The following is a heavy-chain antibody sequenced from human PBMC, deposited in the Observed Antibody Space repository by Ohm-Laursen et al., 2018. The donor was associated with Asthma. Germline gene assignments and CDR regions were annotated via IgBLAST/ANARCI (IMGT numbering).Heavy chain of an antibody. CDR2: GGSYYDGGLK. J-gene: IGHJ4*02. CDR1: GFTFRSYA. D-gene: IGHD3-3*01. Sequence: SSLRLSCAAAGFTFRSYAMHWVRQAPGKGLEWVAVGGSYYDGGLKYYADSVNGRFTVSRDDSKNTLYLQMNSLRPDDTAVYYCARDVMEWYLPAFDFWCQGTLVTVSS. V-gene: IGHV3-30-3*01. CDR3: ARDVMEWYLPAFDF.